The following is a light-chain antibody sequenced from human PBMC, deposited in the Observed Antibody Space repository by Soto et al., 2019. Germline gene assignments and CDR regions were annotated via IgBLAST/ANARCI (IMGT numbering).Light chain of an antibody. CDR2: GAS. J-gene: IGKJ2*01. CDR1: QSINSRY. Sequence: EIVLTQSPGTLSLAPGERATLSCRASQSINSRYLAWYQQQPGQAPRLLIHGASSRATGIPDIFSGSGSGTDFTLTISRLEPEDFAVYYCQQYGSLPITFGRGTKLEIK. V-gene: IGKV3-20*01. CDR3: QQYGSLPIT.